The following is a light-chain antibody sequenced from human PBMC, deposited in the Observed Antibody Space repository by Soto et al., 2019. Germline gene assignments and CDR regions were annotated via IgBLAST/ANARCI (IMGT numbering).Light chain of an antibody. CDR1: SSNIGSHP. CDR2: TNN. Sequence: QSVLTQPPSASGTPGQRVTISCSGSSSNIGSHPVNWYQQLPGTAPKLLVYTNNQRPSGVPDRFSGSKSGTSASLAISGLQSEDEADYYCNSYAGSIYVFGTGTKLTVL. CDR3: NSYAGSIYV. J-gene: IGLJ1*01. V-gene: IGLV1-44*01.